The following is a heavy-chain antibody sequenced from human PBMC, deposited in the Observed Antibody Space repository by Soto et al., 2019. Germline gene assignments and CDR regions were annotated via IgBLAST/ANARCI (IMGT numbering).Heavy chain of an antibody. V-gene: IGHV4-59*13. CDR2: TYHTGST. Sequence: KPSETLSLTCTISGGSFGTNYWSWIRQAPGKGLEWIGYTYHTGSTKYNPSLKSRATISVDTSKNQFSLTLTSAAAADTAVYYCATDSAGRGPFDPWGQGILVTSPQ. D-gene: IGHD3-10*01. CDR3: ATDSAGRGPFDP. CDR1: GGSFGTNY. J-gene: IGHJ5*02.